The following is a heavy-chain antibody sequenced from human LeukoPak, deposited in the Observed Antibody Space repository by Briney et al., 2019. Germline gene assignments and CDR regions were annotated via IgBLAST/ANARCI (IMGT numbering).Heavy chain of an antibody. CDR3: ASSVLSGSYALDY. J-gene: IGHJ4*02. CDR2: IQTSGST. CDR1: GGSISSYY. D-gene: IGHD1-26*01. V-gene: IGHV4-4*07. Sequence: SETLSLTCTVSGGSISSYYWSWIRQPAGKGLEWIGRIQTSGSTNYNPSLKSRVTMSVDTSKNQVSLKLSSVTAADTAVYYCASSVLSGSYALDYWGQGTLVTVSS.